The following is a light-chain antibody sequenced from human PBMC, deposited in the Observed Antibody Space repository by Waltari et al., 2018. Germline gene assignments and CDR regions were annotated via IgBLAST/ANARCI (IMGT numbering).Light chain of an antibody. Sequence: EIVLTQSPGTLSVSPGERATLSCRASQSVGGTLAWYQQKPGQAPRLLMYGASIRAPGTPERFSGTGSGTDFSLTISRLEPEDFAVYYCQHYVRLPATFGQGTKVEIK. V-gene: IGKV3-20*01. CDR2: GAS. CDR3: QHYVRLPAT. J-gene: IGKJ1*01. CDR1: QSVGGT.